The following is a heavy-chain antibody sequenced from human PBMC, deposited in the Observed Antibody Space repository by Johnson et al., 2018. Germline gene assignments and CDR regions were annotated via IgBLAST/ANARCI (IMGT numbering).Heavy chain of an antibody. CDR2: IRSKAYGGTR. Sequence: VQLVESGGGLVKPGRSXRLSCTASGFTFGDYAMSWFRQAPGTGLEWVGFIRSKAYGGTREYAASVKGSFTISREDSKHTLYLQMNSLKTEEQPVYYCTTDLWFGELSDPYYYYFMDVWGKGTTVTVSS. J-gene: IGHJ6*03. V-gene: IGHV3-49*05. CDR3: TTDLWFGELSDPYYYYFMDV. CDR1: GFTFGDYA. D-gene: IGHD3-10*01.